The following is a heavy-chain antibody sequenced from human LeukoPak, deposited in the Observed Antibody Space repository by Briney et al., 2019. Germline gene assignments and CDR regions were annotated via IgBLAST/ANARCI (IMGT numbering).Heavy chain of an antibody. V-gene: IGHV3-53*01. CDR2: IYSGGGT. D-gene: IGHD6-19*01. CDR1: GFTVSSNY. Sequence: PGGSLRLSCAASGFTVSSNYMSWVRQAPGKGLEWVSIIYSGGGTFYADSVKGRFTFSRDNSKNTLYLQVNNLRAEDTAVYYCARVTLSGGPVAAYFDYWGQGTLVTVSS. J-gene: IGHJ4*02. CDR3: ARVTLSGGPVAAYFDY.